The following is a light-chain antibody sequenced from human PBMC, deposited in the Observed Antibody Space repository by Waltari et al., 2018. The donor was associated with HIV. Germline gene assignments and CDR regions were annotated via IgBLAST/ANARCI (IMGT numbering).Light chain of an antibody. CDR2: EVD. V-gene: IGLV2-14*03. CDR1: DSDFGSVNF. CDR3: SSFTKDFTVI. Sequence: SVVTQPASVSGFPGQSVTISCTGTDSDFGSVNFVSWYQQHPGNAPKVMLFEVDSRASGVDDRFSGSKSGNTASLTISGLRTEDEANYYCSSFTKDFTVIFGGGTKVTIL. J-gene: IGLJ2*01.